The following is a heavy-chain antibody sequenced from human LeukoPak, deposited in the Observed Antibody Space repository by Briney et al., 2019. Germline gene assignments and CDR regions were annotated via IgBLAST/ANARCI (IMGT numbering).Heavy chain of an antibody. CDR2: IIPIFGTA. J-gene: IGHJ4*02. D-gene: IGHD3-10*01. Sequence: ASVKVSCKASGYTFTSYGISWVRQAPGQGLEWMGGIIPIFGTANYAQKFQGRVTITADKSTSTAYMELSSLRSEDTAVYYCATPRKGDYYGSGSDFDYWGQGTLVTVSS. V-gene: IGHV1-69*06. CDR3: ATPRKGDYYGSGSDFDY. CDR1: GYTFTSYG.